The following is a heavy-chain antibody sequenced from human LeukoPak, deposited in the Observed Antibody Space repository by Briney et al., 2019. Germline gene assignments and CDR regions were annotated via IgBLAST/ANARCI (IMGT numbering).Heavy chain of an antibody. CDR2: ISSNGGSA. J-gene: IGHJ4*02. CDR3: ARAEGYYYDSSGDY. CDR1: GFTFSSYA. D-gene: IGHD3-22*01. Sequence: GGSLRLSCAASGFTFSSYAMHWVRQAPGKGLEYVSAISSNGGSAYYANSVKGRFTISRDNSKNTLYLQMGSLRAEDMAVYYCARAEGYYYDSSGDYWGQGTLVTVSS. V-gene: IGHV3-64*01.